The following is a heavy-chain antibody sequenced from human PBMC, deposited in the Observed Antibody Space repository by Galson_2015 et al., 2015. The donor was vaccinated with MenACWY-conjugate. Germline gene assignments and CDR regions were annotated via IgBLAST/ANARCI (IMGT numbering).Heavy chain of an antibody. D-gene: IGHD2-8*01. Sequence: SLRLSCAASGFTFSSYAMSWVRQAPGKGLEWVSAISGSTGGTYYADSVKGRFTISRDNSENTLYLQINSLRAEDTAVYYCAKDQPPYCTNGVCYLVWAFDIWGQGTMVTVSS. CDR1: GFTFSSYA. J-gene: IGHJ3*02. CDR2: ISGSTGGT. V-gene: IGHV3-23*01. CDR3: AKDQPPYCTNGVCYLVWAFDI.